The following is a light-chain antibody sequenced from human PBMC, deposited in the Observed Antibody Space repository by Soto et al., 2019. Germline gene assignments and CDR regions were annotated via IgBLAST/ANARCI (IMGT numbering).Light chain of an antibody. CDR1: KSVSSSY. J-gene: IGKJ3*01. CDR3: QQYGSSPRFT. CDR2: GAS. Sequence: EIVLTQSPGTLSLSPGERATLSCRASKSVSSSYLAWYQQKPGQAPRLLIYGASSRATGIPDRFSGSGSGTDFTLTISRLEPEDFAVYYRQQYGSSPRFTFGPGTKVDIK. V-gene: IGKV3-20*01.